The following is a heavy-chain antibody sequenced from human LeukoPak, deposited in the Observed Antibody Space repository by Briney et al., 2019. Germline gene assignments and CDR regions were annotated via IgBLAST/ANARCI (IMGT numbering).Heavy chain of an antibody. V-gene: IGHV3-23*01. Sequence: GGSLRLSCAASGFTFSSYAMSWVRQAPGKGLEWVSAISGSGGSTYYADSVKGRFTISRDNSKNTLYLQMNSLKAEDTAVYYCAATYSSGWNFDYWGQGTLVTVSS. J-gene: IGHJ4*02. CDR3: AATYSSGWNFDY. CDR1: GFTFSSYA. D-gene: IGHD6-19*01. CDR2: ISGSGGST.